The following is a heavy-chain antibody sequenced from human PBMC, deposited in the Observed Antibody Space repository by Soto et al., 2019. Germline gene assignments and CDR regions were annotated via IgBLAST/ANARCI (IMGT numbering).Heavy chain of an antibody. CDR3: ARGQQVRGDGPGHDY. Sequence: SETLSLTCAVYGGSFSGYYWSWIRQPPGKGLEWIGEINHSGSTNYNPSLKSRVTISVDTSKNQFSLKLSSVTAADTAVYYCARGQQVRGDGPGHDYWGQGTLVTVSS. D-gene: IGHD3-10*01. CDR2: INHSGST. V-gene: IGHV4-34*01. J-gene: IGHJ4*02. CDR1: GGSFSGYY.